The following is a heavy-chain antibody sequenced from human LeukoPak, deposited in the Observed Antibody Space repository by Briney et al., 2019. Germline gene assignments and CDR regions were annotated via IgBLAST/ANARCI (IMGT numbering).Heavy chain of an antibody. D-gene: IGHD1-26*01. CDR3: ARDIKVGAVFDY. CDR1: GFTFSSYG. J-gene: IGHJ4*02. Sequence: PGGSLRLSCAASGFTFSSYGMHWVRQAPGKGLEWVSYISSSGSTIYYADSVKGRFTISRDNAKNSLYLQMNSLRAEDTAVYYCARDIKVGAVFDYWGQGTLVTVSS. CDR2: ISSSGSTI. V-gene: IGHV3-48*04.